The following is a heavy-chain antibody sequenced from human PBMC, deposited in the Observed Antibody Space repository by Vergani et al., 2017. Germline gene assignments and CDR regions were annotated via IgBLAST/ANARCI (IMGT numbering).Heavy chain of an antibody. J-gene: IGHJ4*02. D-gene: IGHD1-1*01. CDR2: ITRGSKSI. CDR3: ARTRSPIAMIKQLEQ. Sequence: EVQLVESGGGVVKPGGSLTISCATSGFDFTNSAMSWIRQAPGRGLQWVSSITRGSKSIYYADSVKGRFTITRDDVKKSLLLRMNNLKVDDTAIYYCARTRSPIAMIKQLEQWGQGTLVTVSS. CDR1: GFDFTNSA. V-gene: IGHV3-21*01.